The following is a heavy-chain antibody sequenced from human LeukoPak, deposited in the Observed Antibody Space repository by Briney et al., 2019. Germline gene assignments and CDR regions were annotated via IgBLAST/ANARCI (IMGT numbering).Heavy chain of an antibody. J-gene: IGHJ4*02. D-gene: IGHD2-2*01. V-gene: IGHV3-7*01. CDR3: ARDHAYRADY. CDR1: GFSFSDDW. Sequence: GGALRLSCAVSGFSFSDDWMCWVRQAPGKGLQWVANINQDGSKKYYADSLKGRFTISRDNAKNSLYLQMSSLRAEDTAVYYCARDHAYRADYWGQGTLVAVSS. CDR2: INQDGSKK.